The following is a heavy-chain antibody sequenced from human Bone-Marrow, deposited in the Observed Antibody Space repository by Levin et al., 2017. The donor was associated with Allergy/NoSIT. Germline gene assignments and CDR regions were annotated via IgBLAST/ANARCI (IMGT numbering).Heavy chain of an antibody. J-gene: IGHJ3*02. CDR2: IYAGGNT. CDR3: ARDPRYCSGGSCYYYAFDS. D-gene: IGHD2-15*01. V-gene: IGHV3-53*01. Sequence: GGSLRLSCAASGFTVSHNYISWVRQAPGKGLEWVSVIYAGGNTYYADSVKGRFTISRDNSKNTLYLRMNSLRAEDTAVYYCARDPRYCSGGSCYYYAFDSWGQGTMVTVSS. CDR1: GFTVSHNY.